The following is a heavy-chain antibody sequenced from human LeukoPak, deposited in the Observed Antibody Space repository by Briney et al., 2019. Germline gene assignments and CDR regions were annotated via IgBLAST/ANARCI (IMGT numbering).Heavy chain of an antibody. Sequence: GGSLRLSCAASGFTFSSYAMHWVRQAPGKGLEYVSAISSNGGSTYYANSVKGRFTISRDNSKNTLYLQMGSLRAEDMAVYYCARDNVDAFDIWGQGTMVTVSS. CDR1: GFTFSSYA. V-gene: IGHV3-64*01. J-gene: IGHJ3*02. CDR3: ARDNVDAFDI. CDR2: ISSNGGST.